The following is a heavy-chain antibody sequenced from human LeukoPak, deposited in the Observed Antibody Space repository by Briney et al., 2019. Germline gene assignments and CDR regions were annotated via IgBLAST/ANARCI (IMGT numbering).Heavy chain of an antibody. J-gene: IGHJ2*01. V-gene: IGHV4-39*07. Sequence: SETLSLTCTVSGGSISSSSYYWGWIRQPPGKGLEWIGSIYYTGSTYYNPSLKSRVTISVDTSKNQFSLKLSSVTAADTAVYYCARVTYDDYWYFDLWGRGTLVTVSS. CDR3: ARVTYDDYWYFDL. CDR1: GGSISSSSYY. CDR2: IYYTGST. D-gene: IGHD3-3*01.